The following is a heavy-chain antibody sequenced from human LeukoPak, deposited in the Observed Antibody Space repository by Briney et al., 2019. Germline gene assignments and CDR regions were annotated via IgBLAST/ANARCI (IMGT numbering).Heavy chain of an antibody. V-gene: IGHV4-39*07. Sequence: KPSETLSLTCTVSGGSISSSSYYWGWIRQPPGKGLEWIGSIYYSGSTYYNPSLKSRVTISVDTSKNQFSLKLSSVTAADTAVYYCARVQDYGDYGGAFDIWGQGTMVTVSS. D-gene: IGHD4-17*01. J-gene: IGHJ3*02. CDR3: ARVQDYGDYGGAFDI. CDR2: IYYSGST. CDR1: GGSISSSSYY.